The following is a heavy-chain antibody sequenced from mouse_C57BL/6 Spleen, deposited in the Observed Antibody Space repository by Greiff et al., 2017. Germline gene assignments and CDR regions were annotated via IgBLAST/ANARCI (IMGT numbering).Heavy chain of an antibody. CDR3: ANSYYGSRGY. CDR1: GYTFTGYC. D-gene: IGHD1-1*01. V-gene: IGHV1-9*01. Sequence: QVQLQQSGAELMKPGASVKLSCTASGYTFTGYCIEWVKQRPGKGLEWIGEIFPGSGNTKYNVKFKGKATFTADTSSNTAYMQLSRLTTEDSAVYYSANSYYGSRGYWGKGTTLTVSS. J-gene: IGHJ2*01. CDR2: IFPGSGNT.